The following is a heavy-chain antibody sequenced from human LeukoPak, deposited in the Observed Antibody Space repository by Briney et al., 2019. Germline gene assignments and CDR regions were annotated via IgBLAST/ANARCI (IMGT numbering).Heavy chain of an antibody. Sequence: PSETLSLTCTVSGGSISSSSYYWGWIRQPPGKGLEWIGSIYYSGSTNYNPSLKSRVTISVDTSKNQFSLKLSSVTAADTAVYYCARLGYSGSFSYYYYGMDVWGQGTTVTVSS. V-gene: IGHV4-39*07. CDR3: ARLGYSGSFSYYYYGMDV. CDR2: IYYSGST. J-gene: IGHJ6*02. D-gene: IGHD1-26*01. CDR1: GGSISSSSYY.